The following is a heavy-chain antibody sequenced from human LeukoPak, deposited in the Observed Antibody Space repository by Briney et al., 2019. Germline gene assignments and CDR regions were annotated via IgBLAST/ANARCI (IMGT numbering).Heavy chain of an antibody. CDR3: AKDSAVSGSYPDASDI. Sequence: GGSLRLSCAASGFTFSSYGMHWVRQAPGKGLEWVAVISYDGSNKYYADSVKGRFTISRDNSKNTLYLQMNSLRAEDTAVYYCAKDSAVSGSYPDASDIWGQGTMVTVSS. CDR1: GFTFSSYG. D-gene: IGHD1-26*01. CDR2: ISYDGSNK. J-gene: IGHJ3*02. V-gene: IGHV3-30*18.